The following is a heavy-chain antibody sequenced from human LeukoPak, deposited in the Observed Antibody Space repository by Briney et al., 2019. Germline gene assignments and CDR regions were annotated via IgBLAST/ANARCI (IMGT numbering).Heavy chain of an antibody. D-gene: IGHD1-26*01. CDR2: ISYDGNHK. CDR3: AKGELHFNTCSFDY. J-gene: IGHJ4*02. V-gene: IGHV3-30*18. CDR1: GFTFSSG. Sequence: TGTSLRLSCAASGFTFSSGMHWVRQAPGKGLEWVAVISYDGNHKYYGDSVEGRFTISRDNSRNTLYLQMDSLKTEGTAVYYCAKGELHFNTCSFDYWGQGTLVTVSS.